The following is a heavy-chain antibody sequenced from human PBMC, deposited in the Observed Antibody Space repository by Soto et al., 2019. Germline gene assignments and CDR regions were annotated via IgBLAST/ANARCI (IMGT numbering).Heavy chain of an antibody. CDR1: GGSLSDYF. Sequence: SETLSLTCVVSGGSLSDYFWSWIRQPPGMALEWIGEINHLGSINYNPSLKSRVTMSVDTSKNQFPLTLNSVTAADTATFYCARGGISHWAYFYYMDVWDRGTTVTVCS. D-gene: IGHD2-21*01. V-gene: IGHV4-34*01. J-gene: IGHJ6*03. CDR3: ARGGISHWAYFYYMDV. CDR2: INHLGSI.